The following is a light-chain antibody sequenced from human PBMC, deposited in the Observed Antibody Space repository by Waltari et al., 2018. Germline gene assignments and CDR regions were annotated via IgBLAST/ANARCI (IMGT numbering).Light chain of an antibody. CDR1: QSISTN. Sequence: IVMTPSPATLSVSPGESATLPCRASQSISTNLAWFQEKPGQAPRLLIYGASTRATGVPARFSGSGSGTYFTLVISSLRSEDFAVYYCQHYDKWLRYSFGQGTKVEIK. J-gene: IGKJ2*01. CDR3: QHYDKWLRYS. V-gene: IGKV3-15*01. CDR2: GAS.